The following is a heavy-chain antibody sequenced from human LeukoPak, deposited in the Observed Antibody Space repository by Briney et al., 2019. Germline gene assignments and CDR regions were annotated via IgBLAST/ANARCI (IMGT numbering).Heavy chain of an antibody. D-gene: IGHD2-15*01. CDR2: TYYRSKWSS. V-gene: IGHV6-1*01. Sequence: SQTLSLTCVISGDSVSNNIAAWNWIRQSPSRGLEWLGRTYYRSKWSSDYGPSVRGRINITPDPSKNQFSLHLYSVTPEDTAMYYCARDNADNVVVAATGFWFDPWGQGTLVTVSS. CDR1: GDSVSNNIAA. CDR3: ARDNADNVVVAATGFWFDP. J-gene: IGHJ5*02.